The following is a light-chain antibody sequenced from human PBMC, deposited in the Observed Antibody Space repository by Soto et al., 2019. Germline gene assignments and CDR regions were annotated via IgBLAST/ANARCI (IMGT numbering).Light chain of an antibody. V-gene: IGLV1-40*01. CDR1: SSNIGAGYD. CDR3: QSYDRSLSGSV. J-gene: IGLJ1*01. CDR2: GNS. Sequence: QLVLTQAPSVSGAPGQRVTISCTGSSSNIGAGYDVHWYQQLPGTAPKLLIYGNSNRPSGVPDRFSGSKSGTSASLAITGLQAEDEADYYCQSYDRSLSGSVFGTGTKVTVL.